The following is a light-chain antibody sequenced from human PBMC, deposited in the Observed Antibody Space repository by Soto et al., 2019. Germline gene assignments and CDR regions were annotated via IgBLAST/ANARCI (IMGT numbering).Light chain of an antibody. CDR1: QSISTY. Sequence: DIQMTQSPSSLSASVGNRVTITCRASQSISTYLNWYQKKPGKAPNLLIYDASRLQSGVPSRFSGSGGGTDFTLSISSVQPEDFATYFCQQSYIDPITFGQGTRLRLN. V-gene: IGKV1-39*01. CDR2: DAS. J-gene: IGKJ5*01. CDR3: QQSYIDPIT.